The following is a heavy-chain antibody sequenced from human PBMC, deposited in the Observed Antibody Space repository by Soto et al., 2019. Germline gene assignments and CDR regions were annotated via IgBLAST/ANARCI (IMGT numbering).Heavy chain of an antibody. CDR3: ARRGGYDYPSSCWLDWFDP. J-gene: IGHJ5*02. V-gene: IGHV4-30-4*01. CDR2: IFYRGST. CDR1: GGSISSGDNY. Sequence: QVQLQESGPGLVKPSQTLSLTCTVSGGSISSGDNYWTWIRQSPGEGLEWIGCIFYRGSTYYNPSLKSRLTISVATSKHQFSLKLTSMTAADTAVYFCARRGGYDYPSSCWLDWFDPWGQGTLVTVSS. D-gene: IGHD5-12*01.